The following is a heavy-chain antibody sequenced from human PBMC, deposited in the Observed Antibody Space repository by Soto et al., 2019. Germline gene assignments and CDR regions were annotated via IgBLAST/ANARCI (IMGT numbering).Heavy chain of an antibody. J-gene: IGHJ6*03. CDR1: GSIFTSYY. V-gene: IGHV1-8*01. Sequence: ASVKFSCKASGSIFTSYYINWVRQATGQGLEWMGWMNPNSGNTGYAQKFQGRVTMTRNTSISTAYMELSSLRSEDTAVYYCATAMTTVTSYYYYYYMDVWGKGTTVTVSS. CDR2: MNPNSGNT. D-gene: IGHD4-17*01. CDR3: ATAMTTVTSYYYYYYMDV.